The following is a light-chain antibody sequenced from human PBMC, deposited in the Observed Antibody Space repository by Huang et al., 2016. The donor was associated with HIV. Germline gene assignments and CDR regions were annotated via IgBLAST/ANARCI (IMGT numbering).Light chain of an antibody. CDR1: QSIGSY. V-gene: IGKV3-11*01. Sequence: EIVLTQSPATLSLSPGEGATLSCRASQSIGSYLAWYQQRPGQAPRLLIYDASIRATGSPARFSGRGAGTDVTLTISSLEPEDFAVYYCQQRNNWPPWTFGQGTKV. CDR3: QQRNNWPPWT. CDR2: DAS. J-gene: IGKJ1*01.